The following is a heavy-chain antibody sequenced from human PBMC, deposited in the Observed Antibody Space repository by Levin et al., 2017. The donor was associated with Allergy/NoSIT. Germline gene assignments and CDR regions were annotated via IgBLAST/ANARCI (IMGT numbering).Heavy chain of an antibody. J-gene: IGHJ4*02. D-gene: IGHD3-10*01. CDR2: INHSGST. CDR1: GGSFSGYY. V-gene: IGHV4-34*01. Sequence: SETLSLTCAVYGGSFSGYYWSWIRQPPGKGLEWIGEINHSGSTNYNPSLKSRVTISVDTSKNQFSLKLSSVTAADTAVYYCARGGYLLWLSYWGQGTLVTVSS. CDR3: ARGGYLLWLSY.